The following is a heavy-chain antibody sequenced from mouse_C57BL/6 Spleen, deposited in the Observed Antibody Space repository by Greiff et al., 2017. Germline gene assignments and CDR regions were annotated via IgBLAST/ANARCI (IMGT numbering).Heavy chain of an antibody. CDR2: INPSTGGT. CDR3: ARETTTVVRYFDV. D-gene: IGHD1-1*01. Sequence: VQLQQSGPELVKPGASVKISCKASGYSFTGYYMHWVKQSSEKSLEWIGEINPSTGGTSYNQKFKGKATLTVDKSSSTAYMQLKSLTSEDSAVYYCARETTTVVRYFDVWGTGTTVTVSS. V-gene: IGHV1-43*01. J-gene: IGHJ1*03. CDR1: GYSFTGYY.